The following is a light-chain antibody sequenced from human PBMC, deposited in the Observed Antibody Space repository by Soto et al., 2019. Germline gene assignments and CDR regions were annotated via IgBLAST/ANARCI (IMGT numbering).Light chain of an antibody. CDR1: QSISSW. CDR3: QKYNSYWRE. Sequence: DIQMTQSPSTLSASVVDRVTITCRSSQSISSWLAWYQQKPGKAPKLLIYDASSLESGVPSRFSGSGSGTEFTLTISSLQPDDFATYYCQKYNSYWREFGQGTKVDIK. V-gene: IGKV1-5*01. J-gene: IGKJ1*01. CDR2: DAS.